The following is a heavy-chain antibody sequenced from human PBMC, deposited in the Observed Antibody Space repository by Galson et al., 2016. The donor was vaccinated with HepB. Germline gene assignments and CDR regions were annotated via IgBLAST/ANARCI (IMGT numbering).Heavy chain of an antibody. V-gene: IGHV3-30*18. Sequence: SLRLSCAASGFTFSDYGMHWVRQAPGRGLVWVSVISKAGSDKQYAESVTGRFTVSRDNSKNTPFLQMNSLRIEDTAVYYCAKMDCGRDCPRDYWGQGTLVTVSS. CDR2: ISKAGSDK. J-gene: IGHJ4*02. CDR1: GFTFSDYG. D-gene: IGHD2-21*02. CDR3: AKMDCGRDCPRDY.